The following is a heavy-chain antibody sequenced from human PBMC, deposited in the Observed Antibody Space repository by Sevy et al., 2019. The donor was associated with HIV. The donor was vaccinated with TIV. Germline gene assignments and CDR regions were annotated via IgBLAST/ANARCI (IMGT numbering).Heavy chain of an antibody. CDR3: ARDRYYDASGYSYYYYGMDV. CDR1: GFTVSGNY. V-gene: IGHV3-66*01. D-gene: IGHD3-22*01. CDR2: IDSGGST. J-gene: IGHJ6*02. Sequence: GGSLRLSCEASGFTVSGNYMAWVRLAPGKGLEWVSLIDSGGSTYYADSVKGRFTISSDNAKNTLYLQMNPLRAEDTAVYFCARDRYYDASGYSYYYYGMDVWGQGTTVTVSS.